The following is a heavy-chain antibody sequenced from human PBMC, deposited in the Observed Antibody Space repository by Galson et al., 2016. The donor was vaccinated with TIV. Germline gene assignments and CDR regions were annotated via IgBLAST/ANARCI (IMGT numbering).Heavy chain of an antibody. Sequence: SVKVSCKASGYSFTAYFVHWVRQAPGQGLEWMGWISPNSGGTKYAQKFQGRVTMTSDTSINTAYMEVTGLTFDDTAVYYCARIEGSAAAAADWGQGTLVTVSP. J-gene: IGHJ4*02. CDR1: GYSFTAYF. V-gene: IGHV1-2*02. D-gene: IGHD6-13*01. CDR3: ARIEGSAAAAAD. CDR2: ISPNSGGT.